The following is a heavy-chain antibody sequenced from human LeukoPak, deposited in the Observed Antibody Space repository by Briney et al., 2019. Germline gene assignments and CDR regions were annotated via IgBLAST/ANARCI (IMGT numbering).Heavy chain of an antibody. Sequence: PGGSLRLSCAASGFTFSSYEMNWVRQAPGKGLEWVSYISSSGSTIYYADSVKGRFTISRDNAKNSLYLQMNSLRAEDTAVYYCAVPYYYDSLDYWGQGTLVTVSS. CDR1: GFTFSSYE. CDR2: ISSSGSTI. D-gene: IGHD3-22*01. CDR3: AVPYYYDSLDY. V-gene: IGHV3-48*03. J-gene: IGHJ4*02.